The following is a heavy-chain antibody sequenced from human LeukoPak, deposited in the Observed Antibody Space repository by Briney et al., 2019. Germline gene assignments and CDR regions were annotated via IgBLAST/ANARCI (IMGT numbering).Heavy chain of an antibody. CDR3: ARGRSSSSYFYYGMDV. CDR1: GFTFSSYE. D-gene: IGHD6-6*01. J-gene: IGHJ6*02. CDR2: ISSSGTTI. V-gene: IGHV3-48*03. Sequence: PGGSLRLSCAASGFTFSSYEMNWVRQAPGKGLEWVSYISSSGTTIYYADSVKGRLTISRDNAKNSLYLQMNSLRAEDTAVYYCARGRSSSSYFYYGMDVWGQGTTVTVSS.